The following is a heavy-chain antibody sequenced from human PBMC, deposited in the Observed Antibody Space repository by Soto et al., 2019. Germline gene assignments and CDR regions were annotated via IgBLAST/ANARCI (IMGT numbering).Heavy chain of an antibody. CDR2: INYRGST. CDR1: GGSISSSTSY. CDR3: ARPVNYYYYYMDV. J-gene: IGHJ6*03. Sequence: QLQLQESGPGLVKPSETLSLTCTVSGGSISSSTSYWGWIRQPPGKGLEWIGSINYRGSTYYSPSLKSRVTISADTSKNQFSLKLSSVTAADTAVYYCARPVNYYYYYMDVWGKGTMVTVSS. V-gene: IGHV4-39*01.